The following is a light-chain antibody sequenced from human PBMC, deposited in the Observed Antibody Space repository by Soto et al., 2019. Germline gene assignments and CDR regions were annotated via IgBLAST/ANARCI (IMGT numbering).Light chain of an antibody. CDR1: SRDVGGYNY. Sequence: QSALTQPASVSGSPGQSITISCAGTSRDVGGYNYVSWYQQHPGKAPKLMIYDVINRPSGVSNRFSGSKSGNTASLTISGLQAEDEADYYCSSYTSSSTRVFGGGTKLTVL. V-gene: IGLV2-14*01. CDR2: DVI. J-gene: IGLJ2*01. CDR3: SSYTSSSTRV.